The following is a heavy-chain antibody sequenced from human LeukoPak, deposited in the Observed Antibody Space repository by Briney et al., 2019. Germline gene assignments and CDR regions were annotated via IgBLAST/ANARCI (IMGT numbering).Heavy chain of an antibody. Sequence: SETLSLTCTVPGGSISSSSYYWGWIRQPPGKGLEWIGSIYYSGSTYYNPSLKSRVTISVDTSKNQFSLKLSSVTAADTAVYYCARKVGANPIDYWGQGTLVTVSS. CDR1: GGSISSSSYY. CDR2: IYYSGST. J-gene: IGHJ4*02. D-gene: IGHD1-26*01. V-gene: IGHV4-39*01. CDR3: ARKVGANPIDY.